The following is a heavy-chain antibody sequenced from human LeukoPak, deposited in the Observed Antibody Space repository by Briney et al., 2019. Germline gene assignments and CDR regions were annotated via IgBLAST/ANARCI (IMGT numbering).Heavy chain of an antibody. CDR2: IKSDGGTT. J-gene: IGHJ3*02. CDR3: TTNDAFDI. CDR1: GFTFSNTW. Sequence: PGGSLRLSCAASGFTFSNTWMSWVRQAPGKGLEWVGRIKSDGGTTDYAAPVEGRFTISRDDSKNTLYLQMNSLKTEDTAVYYCTTNDAFDIWGQGTMVTVSS. V-gene: IGHV3-15*01.